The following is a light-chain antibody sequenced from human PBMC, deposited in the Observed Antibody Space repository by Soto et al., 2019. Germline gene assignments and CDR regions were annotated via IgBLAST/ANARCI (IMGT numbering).Light chain of an antibody. V-gene: IGKV1-8*01. CDR3: QQSYSYPPT. CDR1: QGISSY. CDR2: AAS. Sequence: IRVTLSPSAFSASTGDRFAITCRAGQGISSYLAWHQQKPGKAPKLLIYAASTLLSGVPSRFSGSGSGTDFTLTIISLQSEDVVTSYCQQSYSYPPTFGQGTKVDI. J-gene: IGKJ1*01.